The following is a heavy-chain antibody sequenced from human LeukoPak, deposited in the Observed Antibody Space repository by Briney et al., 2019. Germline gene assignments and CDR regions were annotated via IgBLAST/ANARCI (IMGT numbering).Heavy chain of an antibody. Sequence: ASETLSLTCTVSSGSINSYYWGWVPQPAGRGLEWIGRIYTTGNTNYNPSLKSRLTMSVDTSKRQFSLNLRSVTAADTAIYYCARQGYTASHYFLDYWSQGTLVTVSS. CDR2: IYTTGNT. D-gene: IGHD3-16*02. V-gene: IGHV4-4*07. J-gene: IGHJ4*02. CDR3: ARQGYTASHYFLDY. CDR1: SGSINSYY.